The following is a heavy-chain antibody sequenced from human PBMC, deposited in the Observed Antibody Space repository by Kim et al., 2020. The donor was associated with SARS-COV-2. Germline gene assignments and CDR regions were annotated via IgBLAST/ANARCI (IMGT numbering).Heavy chain of an antibody. D-gene: IGHD4-17*01. CDR3: ANLRGDYEFDYYYSGMDV. V-gene: IGHV3-21*01. J-gene: IGHJ6*02. CDR2: IGSSSSNYI. CDR1: GFTFSTYS. Sequence: GGSLRLSCAASGFTFSTYSMNWVRQAPGKGLEWVSSIGSSSSNYIYYADSVKGRLTISRDNAKNSLYLQMNSLRAEDTAVYYCANLRGDYEFDYYYSGMDVWGQGTTVTVSS.